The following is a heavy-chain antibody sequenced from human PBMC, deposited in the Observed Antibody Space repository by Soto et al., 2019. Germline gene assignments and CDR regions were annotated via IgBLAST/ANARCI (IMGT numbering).Heavy chain of an antibody. CDR2: ISYSGGT. D-gene: IGHD3-22*01. CDR1: GVSISTTAYY. V-gene: IGHV4-39*01. CDR3: ARHFYYESSGREGPFDS. J-gene: IGHJ4*02. Sequence: QLQLQESGPGLVKPSETLSLTCTVSGVSISTTAYYCGWTRQPPGKVLGWVGSISYSGGTYHNPSLRGRVSISVDTSRNHFSLRLNSEPAADTAVYYCARHFYYESSGREGPFDSWGQGTLVTVSS.